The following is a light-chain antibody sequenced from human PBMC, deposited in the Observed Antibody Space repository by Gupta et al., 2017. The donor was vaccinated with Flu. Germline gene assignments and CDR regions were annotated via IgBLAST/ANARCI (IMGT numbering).Light chain of an antibody. CDR1: SSDVGGYNR. V-gene: IGLV2-18*02. CDR2: EVS. Sequence: QSALTQPASVSGSPGQSITISCTGSSSDVGGYNRVSWYQQPPGTAPKLMISEVSNRPSGVPDRFSGSTSGNTASLTIFGLQAEDEADDYCSSFTNRDTWVFGGGTKLTVL. CDR3: SSFTNRDTWV. J-gene: IGLJ3*02.